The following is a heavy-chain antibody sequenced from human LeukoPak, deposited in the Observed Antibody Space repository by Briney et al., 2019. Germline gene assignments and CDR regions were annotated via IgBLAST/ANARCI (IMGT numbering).Heavy chain of an antibody. D-gene: IGHD6-13*01. J-gene: IGHJ4*02. V-gene: IGHV4-34*01. CDR2: INHSGST. CDR3: ARGRGRSSSWSYFDY. CDR1: GGSFSGYY. Sequence: SETLSLTCAVYGGSFSGYYWSWIRQPPGKGLEWIGEINHSGSTNYNPSLKSRVTISVDTSKNQFSLKLSSVTAADTAVYYCARGRGRSSSWSYFDYWGRGTLVTVSS.